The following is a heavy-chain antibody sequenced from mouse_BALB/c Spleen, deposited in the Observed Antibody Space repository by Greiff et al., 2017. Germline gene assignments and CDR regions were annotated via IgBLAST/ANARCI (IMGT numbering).Heavy chain of an antibody. CDR3: ARNWGITTATSAWFAY. CDR2: IWGGGST. Sequence: VQLVESGPGLVAPSQSLSITCTVSGFSLSRYSVHWVRQPPGKGLEWLGMIWGGGSTDYNSALKSRLSISKDNSKSQVFLKMNSLQTDDTAMYYCARNWGITTATSAWFAYWGQGTLVTVSA. CDR1: GFSLSRYS. D-gene: IGHD1-2*01. V-gene: IGHV2-6-4*01. J-gene: IGHJ3*01.